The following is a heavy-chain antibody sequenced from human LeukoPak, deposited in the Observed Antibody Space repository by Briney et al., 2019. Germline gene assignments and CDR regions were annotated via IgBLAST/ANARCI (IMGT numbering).Heavy chain of an antibody. CDR3: ARDQGSGYEEHFDY. D-gene: IGHD5-12*01. V-gene: IGHV3-11*01. J-gene: IGHJ4*02. Sequence: GGSLRLSCAASGFIFSDYYMSWIRQAPGKGLEWVSYICNSGSNKYYADSVKGRFTISRDNAKDSLDLQMNSLKAEDTAVYYCARDQGSGYEEHFDYWGQGTLVTVSS. CDR1: GFIFSDYY. CDR2: ICNSGSNK.